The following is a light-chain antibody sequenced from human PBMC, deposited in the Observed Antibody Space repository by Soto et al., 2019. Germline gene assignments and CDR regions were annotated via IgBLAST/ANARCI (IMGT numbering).Light chain of an antibody. CDR3: SSYTSSSTPYV. Sequence: QSALTQPASVSGSPGQSITISCTGTSSDVGGYNYVSWYQQHPGKAPKLMIYDVSNRPSVVSNRFAGSKSGNTASLTISGLQAEDEADYYGSSYTSSSTPYVFGTGTKLTVL. CDR2: DVS. V-gene: IGLV2-14*01. CDR1: SSDVGGYNY. J-gene: IGLJ1*01.